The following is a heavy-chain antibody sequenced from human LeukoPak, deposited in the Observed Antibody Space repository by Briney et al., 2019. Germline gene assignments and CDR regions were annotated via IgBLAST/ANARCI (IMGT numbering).Heavy chain of an antibody. Sequence: ASVKVSCKASGGTFISYAISWVRQAPGQGLEWMGGIIPIFGTANYAQKFQGRVTITADESTSTAYMELSSLRSEDTAVYYCASTVGATAAFDIWGQGTMVTVSS. V-gene: IGHV1-69*13. CDR1: GGTFISYA. J-gene: IGHJ3*02. CDR3: ASTVGATAAFDI. CDR2: IIPIFGTA. D-gene: IGHD1-26*01.